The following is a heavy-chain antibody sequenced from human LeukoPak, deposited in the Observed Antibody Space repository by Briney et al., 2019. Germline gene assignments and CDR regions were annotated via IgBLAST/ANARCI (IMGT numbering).Heavy chain of an antibody. CDR2: ISGSGGST. CDR1: GFTFYDYA. CDR3: AKEGLEGRPFDY. V-gene: IGHV3-23*01. J-gene: IGHJ4*02. Sequence: GGSLRLSCEASGFTFYDYAMSWVRQAPGKGLEWVSAISGSGGSTYYADSVKGRFTISRDNSKNTLYLQMNSLRAEDTAVYYCAKEGLEGRPFDYWGQGTLVTVSS.